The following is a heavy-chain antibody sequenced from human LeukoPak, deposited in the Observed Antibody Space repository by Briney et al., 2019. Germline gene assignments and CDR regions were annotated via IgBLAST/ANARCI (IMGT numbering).Heavy chain of an antibody. V-gene: IGHV2-5*01. D-gene: IGHD4-17*01. Sequence: ESRPTLLKPTQTLTLTCTFSGFSLSTSGVGVGWIRQPPGRALEWLSLIYWHDDRRYSPSLNNRLTITKDTSKNQVVLRMTNMDPVDTGTYYCAHMVNTVTTSWGAFDIWGQGTVVTVSS. CDR3: AHMVNTVTTSWGAFDI. CDR2: IYWHDDR. CDR1: GFSLSTSGVG. J-gene: IGHJ3*02.